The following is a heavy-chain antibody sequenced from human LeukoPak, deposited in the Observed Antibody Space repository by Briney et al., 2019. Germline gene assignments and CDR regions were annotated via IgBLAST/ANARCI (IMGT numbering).Heavy chain of an antibody. D-gene: IGHD4-17*01. CDR3: ARESLGSVDPRRYSTTVSQDV. CDR1: GVTFSSYA. Sequence: PGGSLRLSCAASGVTFSSYAMHWVRQAPGKGLEWVAPISYDGSNKYYADSVKGRFTISRDNSKNTLYLQMHSLRAEDAAVYYCARESLGSVDPRRYSTTVSQDVWGKGTTVTISS. V-gene: IGHV3-30*14. CDR2: ISYDGSNK. J-gene: IGHJ6*04.